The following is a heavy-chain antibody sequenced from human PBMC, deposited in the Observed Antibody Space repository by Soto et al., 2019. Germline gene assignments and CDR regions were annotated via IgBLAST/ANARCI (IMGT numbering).Heavy chain of an antibody. Sequence: SETLSLTCAVSGGSISSSNWWSWVRQPPGKGLEWIGEIYHSGSTNYNPSLKSRVTISVDTSKNQFSLKLSSVTAADTAVYYCASKIAARPGGFYYYYGMDVWGQGTTVT. CDR1: GGSISSSNW. D-gene: IGHD6-6*01. CDR2: IYHSGST. J-gene: IGHJ6*02. CDR3: ASKIAARPGGFYYYYGMDV. V-gene: IGHV4-4*02.